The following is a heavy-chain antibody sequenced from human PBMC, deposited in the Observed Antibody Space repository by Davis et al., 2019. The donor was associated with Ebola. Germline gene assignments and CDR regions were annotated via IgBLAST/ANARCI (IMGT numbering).Heavy chain of an antibody. CDR1: GFTFTSYS. CDR2: INTRGDAR. Sequence: PGGSLRLPCVTSGFTFTSYSFNWVRQSPGRGLEWVAHINTRGDARVYADSVKGRFAISRDDATNSIYLQMDPLKHEDAAVYFCARDYLFAFDSWGQGTPVTVSS. V-gene: IGHV3-48*02. J-gene: IGHJ4*02. CDR3: ARDYLFAFDS.